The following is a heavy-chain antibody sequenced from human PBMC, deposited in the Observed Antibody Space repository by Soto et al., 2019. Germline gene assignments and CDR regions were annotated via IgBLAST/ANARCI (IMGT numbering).Heavy chain of an antibody. J-gene: IGHJ5*02. CDR3: ARDGVSGSCFLVT. V-gene: IGHV1-69*06. Sequence: QVQLVQSGAEVKKPGSSVKVSCKASGGTFSSYAISWVRQAPGQGLEWMGGSIPIFGTANYAQKFQGRVTITADNSTSTAYMELGSLRSEDKAVYDGARDGVSGSCFLVTWGKGTVVTVSS. CDR1: GGTFSSYA. D-gene: IGHD3-10*01. CDR2: SIPIFGTA.